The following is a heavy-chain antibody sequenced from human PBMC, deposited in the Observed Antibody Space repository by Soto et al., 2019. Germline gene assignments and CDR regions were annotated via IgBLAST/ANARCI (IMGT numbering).Heavy chain of an antibody. Sequence: VQLVESGGGVVQPGRSLRLSCAASGFTFSDYAMHWVRQAPGKGLEWVAVVSHDGRNTHYADSVKGRFTISRDSSKNTVYLEMPSVRAEGTAVYYCAKGGRQWLVTSDFNYWGQGALVTVSP. CDR2: VSHDGRNT. J-gene: IGHJ4*02. CDR1: GFTFSDYA. CDR3: AKGGRQWLVTSDFNY. V-gene: IGHV3-30*18. D-gene: IGHD6-19*01.